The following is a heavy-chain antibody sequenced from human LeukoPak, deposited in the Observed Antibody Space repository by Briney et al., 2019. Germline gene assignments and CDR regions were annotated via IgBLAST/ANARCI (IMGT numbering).Heavy chain of an antibody. V-gene: IGHV3-23*01. J-gene: IGHJ4*02. Sequence: RGSLRLSCAASGFTFSSSAMSWVRQAPGKGLEWVSAISNNGGYTYYADSVQGRFTISRDNSKNTLYLQMNSLRAEDTAVYYCARGGIYYDSSGLDYWGQGTLVTVSS. CDR2: ISNNGGYT. CDR3: ARGGIYYDSSGLDY. D-gene: IGHD3-22*01. CDR1: GFTFSSSA.